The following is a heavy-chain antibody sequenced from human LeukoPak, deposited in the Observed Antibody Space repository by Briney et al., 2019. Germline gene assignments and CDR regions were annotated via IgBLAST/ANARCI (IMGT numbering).Heavy chain of an antibody. CDR1: GFTFSSYG. Sequence: GGSLRLSCAASGFTFSSYGMSWVRQAPGKGLEWVSAISGSGGSTYYADSVKGRFTISRDNSKNTLYLQMNSLRAEDTAVYYCAKVGGRYYDSSDYWGQGTLVTVSS. D-gene: IGHD3-22*01. V-gene: IGHV3-23*01. CDR3: AKVGGRYYDSSDY. J-gene: IGHJ4*02. CDR2: ISGSGGST.